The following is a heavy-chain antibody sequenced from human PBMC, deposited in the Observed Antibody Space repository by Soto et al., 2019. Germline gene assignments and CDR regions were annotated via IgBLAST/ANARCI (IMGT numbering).Heavy chain of an antibody. CDR1: GFTFSSYG. CDR2: ITGTGGNT. Sequence: GGSLRLSCAASGFTFSSYGMNWVRQAPGKGLEWVSAITGTGGNTYYVDSVKGRFTSSRDNSKNMLYLQVNSLRVEDTAVYYRSRIRGYWYGLDVWGQGTKVTVYS. J-gene: IGHJ6*02. CDR3: SRIRGYWYGLDV. V-gene: IGHV3-23*01. D-gene: IGHD6-6*01.